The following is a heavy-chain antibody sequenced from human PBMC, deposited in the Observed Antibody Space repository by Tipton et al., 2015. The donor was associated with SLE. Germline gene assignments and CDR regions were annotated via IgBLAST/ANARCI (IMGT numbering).Heavy chain of an antibody. CDR3: AREPRIGYYDILTGDY. D-gene: IGHD3-9*01. Sequence: TLSLTCTVSGGSISSGGYYWSWIRQPPGKGLEWIGEINHSGSTNYNPSLKSRVTISVDTSKNQFSLKLSSVTAADTAVYYCAREPRIGYYDILTGDYWGQGTLVTVSS. J-gene: IGHJ4*02. CDR1: GGSISSGGYY. V-gene: IGHV4-39*07. CDR2: INHSGST.